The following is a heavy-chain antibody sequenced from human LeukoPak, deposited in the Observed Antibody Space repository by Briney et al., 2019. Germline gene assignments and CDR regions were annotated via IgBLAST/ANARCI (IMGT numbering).Heavy chain of an antibody. CDR1: GFTFITYS. V-gene: IGHV3-21*01. CDR2: IDSTSTYI. D-gene: IGHD6-25*01. CDR3: VAAAGYYFDY. J-gene: IGHJ4*02. Sequence: GGSLRLSCAASGFTFITYSMNWVRQAPGKGLEWVSSIDSTSTYIFYADSLKGRVTTSRDNAKNSLILHMNSLRAEDTAVYYCVAAAGYYFDYWGQGTLVTVSS.